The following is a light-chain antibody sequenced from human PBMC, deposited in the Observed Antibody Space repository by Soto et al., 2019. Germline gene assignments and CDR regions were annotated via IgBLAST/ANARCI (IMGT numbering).Light chain of an antibody. J-gene: IGKJ4*01. V-gene: IGKV3-15*01. CDR2: SAS. CDR1: QCFISN. Sequence: EIVMTQSPATLSVAPWERATLSCRASQCFISNLAWYQQKPGEAPRLLIYSASTRSTGIPARFSSSGSGTEFTLTSISLQSEDYVVYYCRKYNNWPPHALGGGTKVDIK. CDR3: RKYNNWPPHA.